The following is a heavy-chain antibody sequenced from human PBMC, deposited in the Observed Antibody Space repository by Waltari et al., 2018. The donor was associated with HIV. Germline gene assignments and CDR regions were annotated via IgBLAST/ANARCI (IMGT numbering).Heavy chain of an antibody. J-gene: IGHJ3*01. CDR3: ARGPVGPPSLPGDAFDL. V-gene: IGHV3-13*01. Sequence: EVQMVESGGGLVQRGGSLRLRCAASGLIFGCCALPWVRQTPGKGLEWVSAIGTIYDTFYLDSVKGRFTIYRENAKNSLYLQMNSLRAEDTAVYYCARGPVGPPSLPGDAFDLWGQGTMVTVSS. D-gene: IGHD1-26*01. CDR1: GLIFGCCA. CDR2: IGTIYDT.